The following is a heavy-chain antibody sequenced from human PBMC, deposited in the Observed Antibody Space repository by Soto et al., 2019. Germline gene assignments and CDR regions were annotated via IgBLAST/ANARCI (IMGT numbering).Heavy chain of an antibody. J-gene: IGHJ4*02. CDR3: ARDGAMLVRGSYQPFDY. Sequence: ASVKVSCKASGGTFSSYAISWVRQAPGQGLEWMGGIIPIFGTANYAQKFQGRVTITADESTSTAYMELSSLRSEDTAVYYCARDGAMLVRGSYQPFDYWGQGTLVTVSS. CDR2: IIPIFGTA. V-gene: IGHV1-69*13. D-gene: IGHD1-26*01. CDR1: GGTFSSYA.